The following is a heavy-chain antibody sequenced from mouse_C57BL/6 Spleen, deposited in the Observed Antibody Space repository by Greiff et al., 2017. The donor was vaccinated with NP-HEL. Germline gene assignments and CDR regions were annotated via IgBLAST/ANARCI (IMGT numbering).Heavy chain of an antibody. D-gene: IGHD2-4*01. CDR2: IHPNSGST. J-gene: IGHJ4*01. CDR3: ARKEYDYDDAMDY. CDR1: GYTFTSYW. V-gene: IGHV1-64*01. Sequence: HVQLQQPGAELVKPGASVKLSCKASGYTFTSYWMHWVKQRPGQGLEWIGMIHPNSGSTNYNEKFKSKATLTVDKSSSTAYMQLSSLTSEDSAVYYCARKEYDYDDAMDYWGQGTSVTVSS.